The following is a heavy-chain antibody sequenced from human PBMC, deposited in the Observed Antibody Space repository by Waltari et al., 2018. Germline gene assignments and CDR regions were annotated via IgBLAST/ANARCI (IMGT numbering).Heavy chain of an antibody. CDR2: IKQDGSET. D-gene: IGHD3-9*01. J-gene: IGHJ4*02. Sequence: EVQLVESGGGLVQPGGSLRLSCEASGLAFSDYWVSWVRQAPGKGPGWVDKIKQDGSETFYVESVKGRFTISRDNAKNLLYLQMNSLRVEDTAVYFCAMTGRLGTGLPWDWGQGTLVTVSS. V-gene: IGHV3-7*01. CDR3: AMTGRLGTGLPWD. CDR1: GLAFSDYW.